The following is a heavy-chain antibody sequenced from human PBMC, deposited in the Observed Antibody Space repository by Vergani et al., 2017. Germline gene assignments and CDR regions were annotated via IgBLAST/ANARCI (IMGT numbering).Heavy chain of an antibody. J-gene: IGHJ3*02. V-gene: IGHV3-23*01. Sequence: EVQLLESGGGLVQPGGSLRLSCAASGFTFSSYAMSWVRQAPGKGLEWVSAISGSGCSTYYADSVKGRFTISRDNSKNTLYLQMNSLRAEDTAVYYCANVCSSTSCYGDAFDIWGQGTMVTVSS. CDR1: GFTFSSYA. CDR2: ISGSGCST. CDR3: ANVCSSTSCYGDAFDI. D-gene: IGHD2-2*01.